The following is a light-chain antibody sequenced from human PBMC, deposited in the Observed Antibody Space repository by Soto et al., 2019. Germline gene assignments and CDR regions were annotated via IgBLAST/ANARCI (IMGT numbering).Light chain of an antibody. CDR1: SGNIANNY. J-gene: IGLJ3*02. Sequence: NFMPTQPHSVSESPGKTVTISCTRDSGNIANNYVQWYQQRPGSSPTTVIYEDNQRPSGVPDRFSGSIDSSSNSASLTISGLKTEDEADYYCQSYDTRDVVFGGGTQLTVL. CDR2: EDN. CDR3: QSYDTRDVV. V-gene: IGLV6-57*01.